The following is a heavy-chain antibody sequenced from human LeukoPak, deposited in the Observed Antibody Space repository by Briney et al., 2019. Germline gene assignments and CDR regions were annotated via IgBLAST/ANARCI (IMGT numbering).Heavy chain of an antibody. V-gene: IGHV1-2*02. Sequence: ASVKVSCKASGYTFTGYYMHWVRQAPGQGLEWMGWINPNSGGTNYAQKFQGRVTITANESTSTAYMELSSLRSEDTAVYYCAREGGIVVVPAAIEENYAFDSWGQGTMVTVCS. CDR3: AREGGIVVVPAAIEENYAFDS. CDR1: GYTFTGYY. CDR2: INPNSGGT. D-gene: IGHD2-2*02. J-gene: IGHJ3*02.